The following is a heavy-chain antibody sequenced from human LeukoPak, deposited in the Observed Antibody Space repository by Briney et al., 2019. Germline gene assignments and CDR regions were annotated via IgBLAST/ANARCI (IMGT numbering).Heavy chain of an antibody. V-gene: IGHV3-21*01. J-gene: IGHJ4*02. CDR2: ISSSSSYI. CDR1: GFTFSSYS. CDR3: ARSDSSSSVGVY. D-gene: IGHD6-6*01. Sequence: PGGSLRLSCATSGFTFSSYSMNWVRQAPGKGLEWVSSISSSSSYIYYADSVKGRFTISRDNAKNSLYLQMDSLRAEDTAVYYCARSDSSSSVGVYWGQGTLVTVSS.